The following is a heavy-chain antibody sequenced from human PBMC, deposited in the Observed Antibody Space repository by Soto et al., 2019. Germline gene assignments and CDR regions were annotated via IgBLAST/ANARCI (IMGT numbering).Heavy chain of an antibody. D-gene: IGHD4-17*01. V-gene: IGHV5-51*01. CDR1: GYSFTSHW. CDR2: IWPGDSDT. CDR3: ARQPLKDYGDYAALDY. J-gene: IGHJ4*02. Sequence: PGESLKISCKGSGYSFTSHWIGWVRQRPGKGLEWMGIIWPGDSDTRYSPSFKGQVTFSADKSSSTAYLQWSSLQASDTAMYYCARQPLKDYGDYAALDYWGQGTLVTVSS.